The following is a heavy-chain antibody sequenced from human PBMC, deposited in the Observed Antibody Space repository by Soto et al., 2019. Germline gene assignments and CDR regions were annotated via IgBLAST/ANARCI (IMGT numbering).Heavy chain of an antibody. J-gene: IGHJ5*02. V-gene: IGHV1-18*01. D-gene: IGHD3-10*01. Sequence: QVQLVQSGAEVKKPGASVKVSCKASGYTFTSYGISWVRQAPGQGLERMGWISAYNGNTNYAQKLQGRGTMTTDTSTSTAYMELRSLRSDDTAVYYCARVPWYYYGSGSYTWPDPWGQGTLVTVSS. CDR1: GYTFTSYG. CDR2: ISAYNGNT. CDR3: ARVPWYYYGSGSYTWPDP.